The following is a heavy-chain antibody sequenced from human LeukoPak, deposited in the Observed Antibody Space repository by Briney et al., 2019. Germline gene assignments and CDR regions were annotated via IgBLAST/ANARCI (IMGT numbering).Heavy chain of an antibody. CDR2: INHSGST. D-gene: IGHD5-12*01. Sequence: PSETLSLTCAVYGGSFSGYYWSWIRQPPGKGLEWIGEINHSGSTNYNPSLKSRVTISVDTSKNQFSLKLSSVTAAATAVYYGARGKVAKGYYYYYGMDVWGKGTTVTVSS. CDR1: GGSFSGYY. J-gene: IGHJ6*04. CDR3: ARGKVAKGYYYYYGMDV. V-gene: IGHV4-34*01.